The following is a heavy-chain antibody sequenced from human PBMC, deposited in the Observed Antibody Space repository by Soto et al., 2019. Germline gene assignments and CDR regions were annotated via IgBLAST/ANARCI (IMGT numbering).Heavy chain of an antibody. CDR2: ISYDGSNK. Sequence: PGGSLRLSCAASGFTFSSYAMHWVRQAPGKGLEWVAVISYDGSNKYYADSVKGRFTISRDNSKNTLYLQMNSLRAEDTAVYYCASTYFDWSAPLYWGQGTLVTVSS. CDR3: ASTYFDWSAPLY. CDR1: GFTFSSYA. D-gene: IGHD3-9*01. V-gene: IGHV3-30-3*01. J-gene: IGHJ4*02.